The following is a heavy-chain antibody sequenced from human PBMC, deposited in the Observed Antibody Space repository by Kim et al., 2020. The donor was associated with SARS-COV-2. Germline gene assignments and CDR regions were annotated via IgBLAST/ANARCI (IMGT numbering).Heavy chain of an antibody. Sequence: SVKVSCKASGGTFSSYTISWVRQAPGQGLEWMGRIIPILGIANYAQKFQGRVTITADKSTSTAYMELSSLRSEDTAVYYCARGRYCSSTSCYIYYYYGMDVWGQGTTVTVSS. V-gene: IGHV1-69*02. D-gene: IGHD2-2*02. CDR2: IIPILGIA. J-gene: IGHJ6*02. CDR3: ARGRYCSSTSCYIYYYYGMDV. CDR1: GGTFSSYT.